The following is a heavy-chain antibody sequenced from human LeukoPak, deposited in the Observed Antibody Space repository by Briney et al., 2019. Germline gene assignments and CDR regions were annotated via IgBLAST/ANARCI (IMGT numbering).Heavy chain of an antibody. J-gene: IGHJ4*02. CDR1: GGSISSGDYY. CDR3: ARLYFDSTYYFDY. CDR2: IYYSGST. Sequence: SQTLSLTCTVSGGSISSGDYYWSWIRQHPGKGLEWIGYIYYSGSTYYNPSLKSRVTISVDTSKSQFSLKLSSVTAADTAVYYCARLYFDSTYYFDYWGQGTLVTVSS. D-gene: IGHD3-9*01. V-gene: IGHV4-31*03.